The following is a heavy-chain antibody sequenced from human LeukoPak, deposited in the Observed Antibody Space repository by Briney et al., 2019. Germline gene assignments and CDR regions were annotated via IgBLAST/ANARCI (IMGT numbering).Heavy chain of an antibody. Sequence: GGSLRLSCAASGFTFSTYSMNWVRQAPGKGLEWVSYISSSSRTIYYADSVKGRFTISRDNAKNSLYLQMNSLRAEDTAVYYCARGSTYYDSSGQVPFDYWGQGTLVTVSS. D-gene: IGHD3-22*01. CDR3: ARGSTYYDSSGQVPFDY. J-gene: IGHJ4*02. V-gene: IGHV3-48*01. CDR2: ISSSSRTI. CDR1: GFTFSTYS.